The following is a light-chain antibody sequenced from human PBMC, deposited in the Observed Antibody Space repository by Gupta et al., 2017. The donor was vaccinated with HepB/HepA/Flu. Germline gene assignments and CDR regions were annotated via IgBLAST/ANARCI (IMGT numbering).Light chain of an antibody. CDR3: QQYHFSSD. CDR2: EPS. Sequence: DIQITQSPSTLSASVGDRVTLTCRASQYVSKYLAWYQKKPGEAPTLLIYEPSTLERGVPSRFSGSGSGTEFTLTISSLQPADFASYYCQQYHFSSDFGQGTRVEIK. CDR1: QYVSKY. V-gene: IGKV1-5*03. J-gene: IGKJ5*01.